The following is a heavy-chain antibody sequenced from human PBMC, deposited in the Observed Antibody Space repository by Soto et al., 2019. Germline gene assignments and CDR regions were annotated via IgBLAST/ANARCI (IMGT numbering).Heavy chain of an antibody. CDR1: GGTFSSYA. V-gene: IGHV1-69*01. CDR3: AREAAYSGSYGADAFDI. D-gene: IGHD1-26*01. Sequence: QVQLVQSGAEVKKPGSSVKVSCKASGGTFSSYAISWVRQAPGQGLEWMGGIIPIFGTANYAQKFQGRVTNTADESTSKAYMELSSLSSEDTAVYYCAREAAYSGSYGADAFDIWGQGTMVTVSS. J-gene: IGHJ3*02. CDR2: IIPIFGTA.